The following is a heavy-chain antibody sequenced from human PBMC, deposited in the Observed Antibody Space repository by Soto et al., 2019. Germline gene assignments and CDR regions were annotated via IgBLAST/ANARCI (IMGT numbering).Heavy chain of an antibody. V-gene: IGHV4-39*01. J-gene: IGHJ4*02. CDR3: H. CDR2: IKYSGTT. CDR1: GGSISSSRCH. Sequence: SETRSLTCTVSGGSISSSRCHWGWIRQPPGKGLEWIASIKYSGTTFYNPSLKSRVTLSVDPEDTATYYCAHRAYYYGSGSYYTHWGQGILVTVSS. D-gene: IGHD3-10*01.